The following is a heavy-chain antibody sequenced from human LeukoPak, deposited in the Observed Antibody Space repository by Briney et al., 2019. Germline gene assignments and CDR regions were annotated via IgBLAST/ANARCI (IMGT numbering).Heavy chain of an antibody. V-gene: IGHV3-23*01. CDR2: ISGSGGST. D-gene: IGHD1-26*01. CDR1: GFTFSSYA. Sequence: GGSLRLSCTASGFTFSSYAMSWVRQAPGKGLEWVSAISGSGGSTYYADSVKGRFTISRDNSKNTLYLQMNSLRAEDTAVYYCAKGVVGATTRFDYWGQGTLVTVSS. CDR3: AKGVVGATTRFDY. J-gene: IGHJ4*02.